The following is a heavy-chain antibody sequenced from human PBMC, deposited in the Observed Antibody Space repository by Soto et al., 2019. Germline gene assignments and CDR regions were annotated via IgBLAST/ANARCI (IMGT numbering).Heavy chain of an antibody. Sequence: GGSLRLSCAASGFTFSSYSMNWVRQAPGKGLEWVSSISSSSSYIYYADSVKGRFTISRDNAKNSLYLQMNSLRAEDTAVYYCARGPIAAAGTFYWFDLWGQGTLVTVSS. J-gene: IGHJ5*02. CDR3: ARGPIAAAGTFYWFDL. V-gene: IGHV3-21*01. CDR2: ISSSSSYI. CDR1: GFTFSSYS. D-gene: IGHD6-13*01.